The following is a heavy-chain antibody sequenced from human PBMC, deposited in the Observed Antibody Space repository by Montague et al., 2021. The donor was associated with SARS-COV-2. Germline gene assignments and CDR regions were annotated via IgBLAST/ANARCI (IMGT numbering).Heavy chain of an antibody. CDR3: ARQMGQSSIFGVVIQYYFDY. D-gene: IGHD3-3*01. CDR1: GGSISSSSYY. Sequence: SETLSLTCTVSGGSISSSSYYWGWIRQPPGKGLEWIGSIYYSGSTYYXPSLESRVTISVDTSKNQFSLKLSSVTAADTAVYYCARQMGQSSIFGVVIQYYFDYWGQGTLVTVSS. V-gene: IGHV4-39*01. CDR2: IYYSGST. J-gene: IGHJ4*02.